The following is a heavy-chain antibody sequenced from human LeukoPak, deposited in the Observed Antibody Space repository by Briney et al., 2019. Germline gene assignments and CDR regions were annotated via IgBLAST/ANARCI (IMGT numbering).Heavy chain of an antibody. V-gene: IGHV3-21*01. Sequence: GGSLRLSCAASGFTFSSYSMNWVRQAPGKGLEWVSSISSSSSYIYYADSVKGRFTISRDNAKNSLYLQMNSLRAEDTAVYYCARDPPLLDYGDFYWYFDLWGRGTLVTVSS. D-gene: IGHD4-17*01. CDR1: GFTFSSYS. CDR3: ARDPPLLDYGDFYWYFDL. CDR2: ISSSSSYI. J-gene: IGHJ2*01.